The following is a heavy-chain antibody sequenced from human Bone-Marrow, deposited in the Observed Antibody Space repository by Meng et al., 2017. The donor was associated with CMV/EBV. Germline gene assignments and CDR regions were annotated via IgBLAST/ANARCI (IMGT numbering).Heavy chain of an antibody. CDR3: ARGGTYDFWSTYLTFPFDY. CDR2: IHPYDSDS. V-gene: IGHV5-51*01. D-gene: IGHD3-3*01. J-gene: IGHJ4*02. Sequence: GGSLRLSCEASEYEFTNYWIGWVRQMPGRGLEWMGIIHPYDSDSRYSPPFQGHVTFSVDRSINTAYLQWRSLQASDTAMYYCARGGTYDFWSTYLTFPFDYWGQGSRVTGSS. CDR1: EYEFTNYW.